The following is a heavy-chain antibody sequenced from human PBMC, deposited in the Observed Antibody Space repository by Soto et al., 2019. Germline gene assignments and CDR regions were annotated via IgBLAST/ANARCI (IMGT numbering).Heavy chain of an antibody. D-gene: IGHD5-12*01. CDR1: GGSFSGYY. CDR2: INHSGST. J-gene: IGHJ4*02. CDR3: GIYSGYDPTPPYLDY. Sequence: SETLSLTCAVYGGSFSGYYWSWIRQPPGKGLEWIGEINHSGSTNYNPSLKSRVTISADTSKNQFSLKLSSVTAGGTAVYYCGIYSGYDPTPPYLDYLYQETLLTVSS. V-gene: IGHV4-34*01.